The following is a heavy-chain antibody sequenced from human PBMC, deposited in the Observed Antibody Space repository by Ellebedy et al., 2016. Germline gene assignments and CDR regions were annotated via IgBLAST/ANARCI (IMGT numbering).Heavy chain of an antibody. J-gene: IGHJ4*02. D-gene: IGHD6-19*01. Sequence: GESLKISCAASEFTVSSDYMSWVRQAPGKGLEWVSVLYSGGSTFYADSVKGRFTISRDNSKNTLYLQMNSLRAEDTAVYYCARGNAVPGPEPLDYWGQGTLVTVSS. V-gene: IGHV3-66*01. CDR2: LYSGGST. CDR3: ARGNAVPGPEPLDY. CDR1: EFTVSSDY.